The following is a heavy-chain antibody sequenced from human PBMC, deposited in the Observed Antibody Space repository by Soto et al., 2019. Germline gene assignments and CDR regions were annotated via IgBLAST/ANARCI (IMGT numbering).Heavy chain of an antibody. V-gene: IGHV4-4*02. CDR1: GDSISSLNW. Sequence: QVQLQESGPGLVKPSGTLSLTCTVSGDSISSLNWWSWVRQPPGKGLEWLGQIHHNGNTDYNASLKSRVTISIDKSKNQFSLNLNSVTVADTDVYYCVRVPNYWGQGTLVTVSS. CDR2: IHHNGNT. J-gene: IGHJ4*02. CDR3: VRVPNY.